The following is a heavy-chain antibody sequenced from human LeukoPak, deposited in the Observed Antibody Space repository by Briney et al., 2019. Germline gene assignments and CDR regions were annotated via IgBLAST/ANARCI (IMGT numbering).Heavy chain of an antibody. CDR2: MKPNSGNT. V-gene: IGHV1-8*01. Sequence: GASVKVSCKASGYTFTSYDINWVRQASGQGLEWMGWMKPNSGNTASAKKFQGRVTMTTNTSISTAYMELTGLRSEDTAMYFCARKGLLGSGKPWFDPWGQGTLVTVSS. J-gene: IGHJ5*02. CDR3: ARKGLLGSGKPWFDP. D-gene: IGHD2-15*01. CDR1: GYTFTSYD.